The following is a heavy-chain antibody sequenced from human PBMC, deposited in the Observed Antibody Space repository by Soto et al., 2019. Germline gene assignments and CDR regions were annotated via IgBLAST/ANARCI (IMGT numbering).Heavy chain of an antibody. CDR2: ISNRGSSA. CDR1: GFTFNDYA. Sequence: EVHLVQSGGGLVQPGESLSLSCVASGFTFNDYAMHWVRQTPGKGLEWVAAISNRGSSAYYADSVKGRFTISRDKATKTLSLQMHTQRVEDTAVEACAKAVGDAATCVPGESGGQGSPVAASP. V-gene: IGHV3-23*04. J-gene: IGHJ4*02. CDR3: AKAVGDAATCVPGES. D-gene: IGHD3-16*01.